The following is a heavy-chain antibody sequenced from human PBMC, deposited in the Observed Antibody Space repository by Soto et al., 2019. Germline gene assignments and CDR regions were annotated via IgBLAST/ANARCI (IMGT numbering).Heavy chain of an antibody. D-gene: IGHD1-7*01. J-gene: IGHJ5*02. CDR1: GGTFSSYA. V-gene: IGHV1-69*13. CDR3: AGNYNWNYLPRNWFDP. Sequence: GASVKVSCKASGGTFSSYASSWVRQAPGQGLEWMGGIIPIFGTANYAQKFQGRVTITADESTSTAYMELSSLRSEDTAVYYCAGNYNWNYLPRNWFDPWGQGTLVTVSS. CDR2: IIPIFGTA.